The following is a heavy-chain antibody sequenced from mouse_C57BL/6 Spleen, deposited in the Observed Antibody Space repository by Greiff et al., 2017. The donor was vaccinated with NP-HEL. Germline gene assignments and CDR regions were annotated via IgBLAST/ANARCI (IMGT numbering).Heavy chain of an antibody. CDR2: IDPETGGT. J-gene: IGHJ4*01. D-gene: IGHD2-1*01. CDR1: GYTFTDYE. CDR3: TKLLSLYYAMDY. Sequence: QVQLQQSGAELVRPGASVTLSCKASGYTFTDYEMHWVKQTPVHGLEWIGAIDPETGGTAYNQKFKGKAILTADKSSSTAYMELRSLTSEDSAVYYCTKLLSLYYAMDYWGQGTSVTVSS. V-gene: IGHV1-15*01.